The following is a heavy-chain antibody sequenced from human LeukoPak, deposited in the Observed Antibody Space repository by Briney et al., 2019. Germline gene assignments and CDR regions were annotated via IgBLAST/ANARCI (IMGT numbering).Heavy chain of an antibody. CDR3: TRDRELGF. V-gene: IGHV4-59*01. CDR1: GGSISIYY. D-gene: IGHD1-26*01. Sequence: SETLSLTCTVSGGSISIYYWNWIRQPPGKGLGWIGSIYNSGSTNYNPSLKSRVTISGDTSKNQFSLKLSSVTAADTAVYYCTRDRELGFWGQGTLVTVSS. J-gene: IGHJ4*02. CDR2: IYNSGST.